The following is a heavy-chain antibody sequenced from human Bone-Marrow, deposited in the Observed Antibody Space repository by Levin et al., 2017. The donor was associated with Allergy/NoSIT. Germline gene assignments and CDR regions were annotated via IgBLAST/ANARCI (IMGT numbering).Heavy chain of an antibody. CDR1: GGSISNYY. J-gene: IGHJ6*02. CDR3: ARDRVAIVSTTHYFYGMDV. V-gene: IGHV4-59*08. D-gene: IGHD5-12*01. CDR2: IYYTGST. Sequence: SSETLSLTCSVSGGSISNYYWSWIRQPPGKGLEWIGYIYYTGSTNYNPSLKSRVTISVDTSKNQFSLKMRSMTAADTAMYFCARDRVAIVSTTHYFYGMDVWGRGTTVTVSS.